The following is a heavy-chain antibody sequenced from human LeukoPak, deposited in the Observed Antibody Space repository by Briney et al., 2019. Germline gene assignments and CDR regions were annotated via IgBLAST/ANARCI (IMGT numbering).Heavy chain of an antibody. Sequence: GGSLRLSCAASGFTFSSYAMHWVRQAPGKGLEWVAVISYDGSNKYYADSVKGRFTISRDNSKNTLYLQMNSLRAEDTAVYYCARDWSSSWYRWFDPWGQGTLVTVSS. CDR3: ARDWSSSWYRWFDP. CDR2: ISYDGSNK. D-gene: IGHD6-13*01. CDR1: GFTFSSYA. J-gene: IGHJ5*02. V-gene: IGHV3-30*04.